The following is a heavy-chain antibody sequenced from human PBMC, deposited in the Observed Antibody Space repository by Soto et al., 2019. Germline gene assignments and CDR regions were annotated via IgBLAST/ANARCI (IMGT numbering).Heavy chain of an antibody. V-gene: IGHV3-23*01. CDR1: GFTFSSYA. J-gene: IGHJ4*02. CDR3: AKEWADARSREKCGLVNS. D-gene: IGHD2-8*02. CDR2: ISSSGAST. Sequence: EVQLLESGGDLAQPGGSLRLSCAASGFTFSSYAMTWVRQAPGKGLEWVSTISSSGASTYYADSVEGRFTISRDNSKNTLYLQMNSLRAEDTAVYYCAKEWADARSREKCGLVNSWGQGTLVTVSS.